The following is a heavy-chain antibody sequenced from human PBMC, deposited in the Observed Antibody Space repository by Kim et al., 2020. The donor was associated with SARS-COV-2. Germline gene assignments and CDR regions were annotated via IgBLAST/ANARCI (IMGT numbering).Heavy chain of an antibody. D-gene: IGHD3-3*01. V-gene: IGHV1-46*01. J-gene: IGHJ6*03. Sequence: ASVKVSCKASGYTFTSYYMHWVRQAPGQGLEWLGIINPSGGSTSYAQKFQGRVTMTRDTSTSTVYMELSSLRSEDKAVYYCARRGRSTSCGVVITDYYYMDVWGKGTTVTVSS. CDR1: GYTFTSYY. CDR3: ARRGRSTSCGVVITDYYYMDV. CDR2: INPSGGST.